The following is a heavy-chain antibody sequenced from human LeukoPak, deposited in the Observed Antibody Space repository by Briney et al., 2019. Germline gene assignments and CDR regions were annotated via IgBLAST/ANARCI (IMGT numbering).Heavy chain of an antibody. J-gene: IGHJ3*02. V-gene: IGHV4-59*01. Sequence: SETLSLTWTVADGSISSYYWSWIRQPTGKGLEWIGYIHYSGSTNYNPSLKSRVTASIDTSKNQFSLKLSSVTAADTAVYYCARDRSERYAFDIWGQGTMVTASS. D-gene: IGHD1-1*01. CDR3: ARDRSERYAFDI. CDR1: DGSISSYY. CDR2: IHYSGST.